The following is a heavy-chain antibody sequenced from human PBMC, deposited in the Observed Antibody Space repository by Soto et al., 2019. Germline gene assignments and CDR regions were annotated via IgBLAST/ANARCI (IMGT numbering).Heavy chain of an antibody. J-gene: IGHJ4*02. D-gene: IGHD4-17*01. CDR3: ARDLDGDGIDY. Sequence: SETLSLTCTVSGGSVSSVSYYWSWIRQPPGKGLEWIGYIYYSGSTNYNPSLKSRVTISVDTSKNQFSLELSSVTAADTAVYYCARDLDGDGIDYWGQGTLVTVSS. CDR2: IYYSGST. CDR1: GGSVSSVSYY. V-gene: IGHV4-61*01.